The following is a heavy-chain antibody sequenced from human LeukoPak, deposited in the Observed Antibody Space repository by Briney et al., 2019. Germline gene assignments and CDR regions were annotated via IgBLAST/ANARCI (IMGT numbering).Heavy chain of an antibody. Sequence: ASVKVSCKASGYTFTDYYIHWVRQAPGQGLEWMGWINPNSGGTNYAQKFQGRVTMTRDTSITTAYMELGRLRSDDTAVYYCARVYGSGMRYYYMDVWGKGTTVTVSS. CDR2: INPNSGGT. V-gene: IGHV1-2*02. D-gene: IGHD3-10*01. CDR1: GYTFTDYY. J-gene: IGHJ6*03. CDR3: ARVYGSGMRYYYMDV.